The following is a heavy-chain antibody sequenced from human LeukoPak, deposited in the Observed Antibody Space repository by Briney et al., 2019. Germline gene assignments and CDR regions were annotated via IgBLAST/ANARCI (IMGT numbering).Heavy chain of an antibody. D-gene: IGHD3-16*02. CDR2: ISGSGGST. Sequence: QAGGSLRLSCAASGFTFSSYAMSGAPQAPGKGLEWVSAISGSGGSTYYADSVKGRFTISRDNSKNTLYLQMNSLRAEDTAVYYCARDIVPTRWGQGTLVTVSS. V-gene: IGHV3-23*01. CDR1: GFTFSSYA. J-gene: IGHJ4*02. CDR3: ARDIVPTR.